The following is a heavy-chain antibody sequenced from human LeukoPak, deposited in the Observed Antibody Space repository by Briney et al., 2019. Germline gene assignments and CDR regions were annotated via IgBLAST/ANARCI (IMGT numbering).Heavy chain of an antibody. D-gene: IGHD4-23*01. CDR3: ARNSWPFDY. CDR2: INTDGSST. CDR1: GFTFSSYA. J-gene: IGHJ4*02. Sequence: GGSLRLSCAASGFTFSSYAMHWVRQAPGEGLVWVSRINTDGSSTRYADSVKGRFTISRDNAKNTLYLQMNSLRAEDTAVYYCARNSWPFDYWGQGTLVTVSS. V-gene: IGHV3-74*01.